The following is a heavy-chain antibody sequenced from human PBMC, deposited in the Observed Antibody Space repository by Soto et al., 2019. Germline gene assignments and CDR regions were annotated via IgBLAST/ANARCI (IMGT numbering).Heavy chain of an antibody. V-gene: IGHV1-2*04. CDR3: ARQGAVILRMHNCLDL. D-gene: IGHD2-21*01. CDR2: INPNSGGT. CDR1: GYTFTGHY. J-gene: IGHJ3*01. Sequence: VASVKVSCKGSGYTFTGHYMHCVRQAPGQGLEWMGWINPNSGGTKYAQKFQGWVTMTRDTSISTAYMELSRLKSDDTAVYYCARQGAVILRMHNCLDLWGPGTMVTVSS.